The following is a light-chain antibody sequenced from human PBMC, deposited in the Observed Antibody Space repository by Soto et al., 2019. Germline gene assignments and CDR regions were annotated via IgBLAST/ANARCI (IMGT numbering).Light chain of an antibody. CDR1: QSINSNY. V-gene: IGKV3-20*01. Sequence: EIVLTQSPGTLSLSPGERATLSCRASQSINSNYLAWYQQKPGQAPRLLIYGPSSRATGIPDSFSGSGSGTHFTLTISRLEPEDSAVYYCHQYGNSPYTFGQGNKLEIK. CDR3: HQYGNSPYT. CDR2: GPS. J-gene: IGKJ2*01.